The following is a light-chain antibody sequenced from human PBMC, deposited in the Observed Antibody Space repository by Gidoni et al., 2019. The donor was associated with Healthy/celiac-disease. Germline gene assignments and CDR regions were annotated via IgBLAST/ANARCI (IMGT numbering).Light chain of an antibody. Sequence: QSAMLQPRSVSGSPGQPVTISSTGTSSDVGGYNYVSWYQQHPGKAPKLMIYDVSKRPSGVPDRFSGSKSGNTASLTISGLQAEDEADYYCCSYAGSYTYVFGTGTKVTVL. CDR1: SSDVGGYNY. J-gene: IGLJ1*01. V-gene: IGLV2-11*01. CDR3: CSYAGSYTYV. CDR2: DVS.